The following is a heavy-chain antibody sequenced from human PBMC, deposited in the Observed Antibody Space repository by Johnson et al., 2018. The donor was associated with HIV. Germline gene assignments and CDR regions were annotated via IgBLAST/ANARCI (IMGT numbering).Heavy chain of an antibody. J-gene: IGHJ3*02. CDR2: ISYDGSGK. Sequence: QVLLVESGGGVVQPGRSLRLSCAASGFTFSSYAMHWVRQAPGKGLEWVAVISYDGSGKLYVSSLRGRLTISRDNAKKSLYLQRNSLRAEDTAMYYCARVGNGDYGWAFDIWGQGTTVTISS. CDR1: GFTFSSYA. V-gene: IGHV3-30*04. D-gene: IGHD4-17*01. CDR3: ARVGNGDYGWAFDI.